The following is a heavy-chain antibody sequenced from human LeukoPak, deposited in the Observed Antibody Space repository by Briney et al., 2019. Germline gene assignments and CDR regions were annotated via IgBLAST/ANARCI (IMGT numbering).Heavy chain of an antibody. CDR2: WST. CDR3: ARLWGGYFDY. Sequence: SETLSLTCTVSGDSISSYYWSWIRQPAGKGLEWIGRWSTNYNPSLKSRVTISVDTSKNQFSLKLSSVTAADTAVYYCARLWGGYFDYWGQGTLVTVSS. D-gene: IGHD3-16*01. CDR1: GDSISSYY. V-gene: IGHV4-4*07. J-gene: IGHJ4*02.